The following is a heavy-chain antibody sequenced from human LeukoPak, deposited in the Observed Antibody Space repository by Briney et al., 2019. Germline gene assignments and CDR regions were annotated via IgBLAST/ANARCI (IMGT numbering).Heavy chain of an antibody. CDR3: ARDLGSGTPLDC. CDR1: GFSISTYW. Sequence: GGSLRLSCEASGFSISTYWIHWVRQALGEGPIWVSLIRSDGTSTSYADSVKGRFTISRDNAKNTVYLQMNSLRAEDTAVYYCARDLGSGTPLDCRGQGTLVTVSS. D-gene: IGHD1-7*01. J-gene: IGHJ4*02. V-gene: IGHV3-74*01. CDR2: IRSDGTST.